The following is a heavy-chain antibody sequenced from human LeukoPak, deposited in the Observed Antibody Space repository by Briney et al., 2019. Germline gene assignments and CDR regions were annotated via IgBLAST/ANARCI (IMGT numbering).Heavy chain of an antibody. CDR1: GFTFSSYA. CDR2: ISGSGGST. D-gene: IGHD4-23*01. V-gene: IGHV3-23*01. J-gene: IGHJ4*02. CDR3: AKADYGGGSVSIDY. Sequence: PGGSLRLSCAASGFTFSSYAMSWVRQAPGKGLEWVSAISGSGGSTYYADSVKGRFTISRDSSKNTLYLQMNSLRAEDTAVYYCAKADYGGGSVSIDYWGQGTLVTVSS.